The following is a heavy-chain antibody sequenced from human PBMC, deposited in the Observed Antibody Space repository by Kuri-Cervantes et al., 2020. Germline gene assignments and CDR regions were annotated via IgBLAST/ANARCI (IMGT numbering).Heavy chain of an antibody. J-gene: IGHJ4*02. Sequence: ASVKVSCKASGYTFTSYYMHWVRQAPGQGLEWMGIINPSGGSTSYAQKLQGRVTMTTDTSTSTAYMELRSLRSDDTAVYYCARVQSRLWFRRGYFDYWGQGTLVTVSS. CDR1: GYTFTSYY. CDR3: ARVQSRLWFRRGYFDY. V-gene: IGHV1-46*01. D-gene: IGHD3-10*01. CDR2: INPSGGST.